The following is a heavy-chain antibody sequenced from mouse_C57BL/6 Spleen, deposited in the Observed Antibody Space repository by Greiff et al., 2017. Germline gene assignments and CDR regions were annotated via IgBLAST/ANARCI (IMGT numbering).Heavy chain of an antibody. D-gene: IGHD4-1*01. CDR2: IYPGSGNT. CDR1: GYTFTDYY. V-gene: IGHV1-76*01. CDR3: ARKGDWDDAMDY. Sequence: QVHVKQSGAELVRPGASVKLSCKASGYTFTDYYINWVKQRPGQGLEWIARIYPGSGNTYYNEKFKGKATLTAEKSSSTAYMQLSSLTSEDSAVYFCARKGDWDDAMDYWGQGTSVTVSS. J-gene: IGHJ4*01.